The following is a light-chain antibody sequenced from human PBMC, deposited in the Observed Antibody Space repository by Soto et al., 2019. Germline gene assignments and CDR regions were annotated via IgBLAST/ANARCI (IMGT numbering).Light chain of an antibody. CDR1: QSLLHSNGYNY. V-gene: IGKV2-28*01. CDR3: MEALQTPLP. CDR2: LGS. J-gene: IGKJ4*01. Sequence: IVMTQSPLSLPVTPGEQASISCRSSQSLLHSNGYNYLDWYLQKPGQSPQLLIYLGSNRASWVPDRLSGSGSGTDFTLKISRVEAEDVGVYYCMEALQTPLPFGGGTKVEIK.